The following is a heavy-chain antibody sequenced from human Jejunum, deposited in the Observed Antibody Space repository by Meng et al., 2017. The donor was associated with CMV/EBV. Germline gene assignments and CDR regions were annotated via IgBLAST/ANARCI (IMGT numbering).Heavy chain of an antibody. J-gene: IGHJ5*02. CDR1: TFSSYT. CDR2: IIPILGIA. V-gene: IGHV1-69*04. D-gene: IGHD2-2*01. Sequence: TFSSYTISWGRQAPGQGLEWMGRIIPILGIANYAQKFQGRVTITADKSTSTAYMELSSLRSEDTAVYYCARDYCSSTSCYSRHNWFDPWGQGTLVTVSS. CDR3: ARDYCSSTSCYSRHNWFDP.